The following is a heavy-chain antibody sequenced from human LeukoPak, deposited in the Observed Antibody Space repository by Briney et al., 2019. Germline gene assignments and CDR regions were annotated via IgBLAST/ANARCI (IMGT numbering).Heavy chain of an antibody. D-gene: IGHD4-17*01. CDR1: GGSISSDY. CDR3: ARTLYGDYMQIDY. Sequence: PSETLSLTCTVSGGSISSDYWSWIREPPGKGLEGIGYIYYSGSTNYNPSLKSRVTISVDTSKNQFSLKLSSVTAADTAVYYCARTLYGDYMQIDYWGQGTLVTVSS. J-gene: IGHJ4*02. CDR2: IYYSGST. V-gene: IGHV4-59*01.